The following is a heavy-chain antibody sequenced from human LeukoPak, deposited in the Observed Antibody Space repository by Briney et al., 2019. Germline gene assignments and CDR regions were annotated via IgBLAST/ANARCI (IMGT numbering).Heavy chain of an antibody. CDR3: ARDNTLGGFDP. Sequence: SETLSLTCTVSGGSISSYYWSWIRQPPGKGLEWIGSIYHSGSTYYNPSLKSRVTISVDTSKNQFSLKLSSVTAADTAVYYCARDNTLGGFDPWGQGTLVTVSS. J-gene: IGHJ5*02. CDR2: IYHSGST. CDR1: GGSISSYY. V-gene: IGHV4-38-2*02.